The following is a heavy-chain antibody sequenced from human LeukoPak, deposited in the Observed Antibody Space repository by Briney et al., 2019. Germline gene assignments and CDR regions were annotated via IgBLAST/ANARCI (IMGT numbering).Heavy chain of an antibody. CDR3: ARRRDGYNSLFDY. D-gene: IGHD5-24*01. V-gene: IGHV4-61*01. J-gene: IGHJ4*02. Sequence: PSETLSLTCTVSGGSVSSGSYYWSWIRQPPGKGLEWIGYIYYSGSINYNPSLKSRVTISVDTSKNQFSLKLSSVTAADTAVYYCARRRDGYNSLFDYWGQGTLVTVSS. CDR1: GGSVSSGSYY. CDR2: IYYSGSI.